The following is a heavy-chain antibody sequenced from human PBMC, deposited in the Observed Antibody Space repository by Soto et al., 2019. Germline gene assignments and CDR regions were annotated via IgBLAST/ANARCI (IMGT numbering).Heavy chain of an antibody. CDR3: ARHARHPGSEPGA. D-gene: IGHD2-8*02. Sequence: QLQLQESGPGLVKPSETLSLTCTVSDGSISSSSYYWGWIRQPPGKGLEWIGSIYYSGSTYYNPSLKSRVTISVDTSKNQFSLKLSSVTAADTAVYYCARHARHPGSEPGAWGQGTLVTVSS. CDR1: DGSISSSSYY. V-gene: IGHV4-39*01. CDR2: IYYSGST. J-gene: IGHJ4*02.